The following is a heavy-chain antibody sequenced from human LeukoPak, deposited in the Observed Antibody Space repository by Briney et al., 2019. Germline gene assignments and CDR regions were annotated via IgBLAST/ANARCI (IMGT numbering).Heavy chain of an antibody. CDR1: VYTYTSYA. CDR3: ARVSSSGWSFYFDY. J-gene: IGHJ4*02. Sequence: ASVKVSCKASVYTYTSYAMHWVRQAPGQRLEWMGWINAGNGNTKYSQKFQGRVTITRDTSARTAYMELSSLRSEDTAVYYCARVSSSGWSFYFDYWGQGTLVTVSS. D-gene: IGHD6-19*01. V-gene: IGHV1-3*01. CDR2: INAGNGNT.